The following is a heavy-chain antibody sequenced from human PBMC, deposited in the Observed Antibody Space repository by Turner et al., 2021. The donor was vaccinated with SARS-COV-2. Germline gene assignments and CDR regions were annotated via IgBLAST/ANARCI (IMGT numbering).Heavy chain of an antibody. Sequence: EVQRVVSGGGLIQPGGSLRLSCAASGFTVSNNYMSWVRQAPGKGLGWVSVIDSGGNTYYADSVKGRFTISRDNSKNTLYLQMNSLRAEDTAVYYCARDGGGSGSYCYFDYWGQGTLVTVSS. D-gene: IGHD3-10*01. CDR1: GFTVSNNY. CDR2: IDSGGNT. V-gene: IGHV3-53*01. J-gene: IGHJ4*02. CDR3: ARDGGGSGSYCYFDY.